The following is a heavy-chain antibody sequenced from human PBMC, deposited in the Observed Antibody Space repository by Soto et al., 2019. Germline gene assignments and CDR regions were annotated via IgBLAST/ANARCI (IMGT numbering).Heavy chain of an antibody. J-gene: IGHJ4*02. CDR3: ARTTMDGSGDY. V-gene: IGHV4-59*01. CDR1: GGSIRSYH. CDR2: IWYSGST. D-gene: IGHD3-10*01. Sequence: QVQLQESGPGLVKPSETLSLTCSVSGGSIRSYHWSWIRQPPGKALEWIGYIWYSGSTKYNPSLKGRITISVDTSKNQFSLKLSSVTAADTAVYYCARTTMDGSGDYWGRGTLVTVSS.